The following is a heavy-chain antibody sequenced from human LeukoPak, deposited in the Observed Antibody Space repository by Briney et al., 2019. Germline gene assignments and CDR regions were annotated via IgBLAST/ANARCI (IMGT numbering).Heavy chain of an antibody. CDR3: ARGPVSGPLDY. CDR1: GFTFSSYT. Sequence: GSLRLSCAASGFTFSSYTMHWVRQAPGKGLEWVAVISYDGSNKYYADSVKGRFTISRDNSKNTLYLQMNSLRAEDTAVYYCARGPVSGPLDYWGQGTLVTVSS. J-gene: IGHJ4*02. CDR2: ISYDGSNK. V-gene: IGHV3-30-3*01. D-gene: IGHD3-10*01.